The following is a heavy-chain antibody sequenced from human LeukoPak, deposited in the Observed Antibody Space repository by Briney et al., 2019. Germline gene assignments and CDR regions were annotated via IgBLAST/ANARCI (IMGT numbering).Heavy chain of an antibody. CDR2: ISSSSSYI. Sequence: PGGSLRLSCAASGFTFSSYSMNWVRQAPGKGLEWVSSISSSSSYIYYADSVKGRFTISRDNAKNSLYLQMNSLRAEDTAVYYCASYSSGWSASFYDYWGQGTLVTVSS. CDR1: GFTFSSYS. CDR3: ASYSSGWSASFYDY. V-gene: IGHV3-21*01. J-gene: IGHJ4*02. D-gene: IGHD6-19*01.